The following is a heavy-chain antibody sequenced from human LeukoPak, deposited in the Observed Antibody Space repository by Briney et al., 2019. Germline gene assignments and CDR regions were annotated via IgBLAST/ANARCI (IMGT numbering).Heavy chain of an antibody. CDR3: AREEGLPHFDY. Sequence: PGGSLRLSCAASGFTFSSYSMNWVRQAPGKGLEWVSYISSSSSTIYYADSVKGRFTISRDNAKNSLYLQMNSLRAEDTAVYYCAREEGLPHFDYWGQGTLVTVSS. V-gene: IGHV3-48*04. CDR1: GFTFSSYS. CDR2: ISSSSSTI. D-gene: IGHD2-15*01. J-gene: IGHJ4*02.